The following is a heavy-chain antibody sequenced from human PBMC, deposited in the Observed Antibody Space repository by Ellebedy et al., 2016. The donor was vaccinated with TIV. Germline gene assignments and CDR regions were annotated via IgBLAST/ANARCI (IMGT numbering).Heavy chain of an antibody. V-gene: IGHV1-46*01. J-gene: IGHJ4*02. CDR1: GYTFTNYY. CDR3: ARESGTSY. CDR2: IDPGGGST. D-gene: IGHD3-10*01. Sequence: ASVKVSCXASGYTFTNYYMHWVRQAPGQGLEWMGIIDPGGGSTSYAQKFQGRVTMTRDTSTNTVYMELSSLRPDDTAVYYCARESGTSYWGQGTRVTVSS.